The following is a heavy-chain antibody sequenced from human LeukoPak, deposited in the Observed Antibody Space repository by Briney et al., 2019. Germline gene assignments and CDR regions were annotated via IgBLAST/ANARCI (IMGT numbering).Heavy chain of an antibody. V-gene: IGHV4-31*03. J-gene: IGHJ4*02. CDR3: ASQYYGSGSYYRDY. CDR2: IYYSGST. D-gene: IGHD3-10*01. CDR1: GGSISSGGYY. Sequence: SQTLSLTCTVSGGSISSGGYYRSWIRQHPGKGLEWIGYIYYSGSTYYNPSLKSRVTISVDTSKNQFSLKLSSVTAADTAVYYCASQYYGSGSYYRDYWGQGTLVTVSS.